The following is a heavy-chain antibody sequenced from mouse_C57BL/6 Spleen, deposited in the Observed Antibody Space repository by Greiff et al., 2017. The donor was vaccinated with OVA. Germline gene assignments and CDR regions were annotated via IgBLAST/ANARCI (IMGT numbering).Heavy chain of an antibody. D-gene: IGHD1-1*01. V-gene: IGHV1-69*01. CDR3: ARVLLRSWYFDG. CDR2: IDPSDSYT. Sequence: VQLQQPGAELVMPGASVKLSCKASGYTFTSYWMHWVKQRPGQGLEWIGEIDPSDSYTNYNQKFKGKSTLTVDKSSSTAYMQLSSLTSEDSAVYYCARVLLRSWYFDGWGTGTTVTVSS. J-gene: IGHJ1*03. CDR1: GYTFTSYW.